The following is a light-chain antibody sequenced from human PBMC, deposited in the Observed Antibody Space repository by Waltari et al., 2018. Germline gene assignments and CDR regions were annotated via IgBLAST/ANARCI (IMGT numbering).Light chain of an antibody. J-gene: IGKJ3*01. Sequence: DIVMPQSPLSLPVTPGEPASISCRSSQSLLHGNGLNYLDWYLQKPGQSPQLLIYLGSNRASGVPDRISGSGSGTDFTLKISRVEADDVGVYYCMQALQTPFIFGPGTKLDVK. CDR3: MQALQTPFI. CDR2: LGS. V-gene: IGKV2-28*01. CDR1: QSLLHGNGLNY.